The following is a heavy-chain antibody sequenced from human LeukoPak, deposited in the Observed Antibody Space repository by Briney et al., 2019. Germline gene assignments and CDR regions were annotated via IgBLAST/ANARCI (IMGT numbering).Heavy chain of an antibody. Sequence: PSETLSLTCAVYGGSFSGYYWSWIRQPPGKGLEWIGEINHSGSTNYNPSLKSRVTISVDTSKNQFSLKLSSVTAADTAVYYCARAPWWGSYYFDYWGQGTLVTVSS. CDR1: GGSFSGYY. D-gene: IGHD2-21*01. J-gene: IGHJ4*02. V-gene: IGHV4-34*01. CDR3: ARAPWWGSYYFDY. CDR2: INHSGST.